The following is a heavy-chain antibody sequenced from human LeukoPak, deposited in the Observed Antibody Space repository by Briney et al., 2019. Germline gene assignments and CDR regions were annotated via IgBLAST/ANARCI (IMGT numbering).Heavy chain of an antibody. CDR1: GGSISSGGYY. CDR2: IYYSGST. V-gene: IGHV4-31*03. J-gene: IGHJ5*02. CDR3: ASLITGTQGWFDP. Sequence: SETLSLTCTVSGGSISSGGYYWSWIRQHPGKGLEWIGYIYYSGSTYYNPSLKSRVTISVDTSKNQFSLKLSSVTAADTAVYYCASLITGTQGWFDPWGQGTLVTVSS. D-gene: IGHD1/OR15-1a*01.